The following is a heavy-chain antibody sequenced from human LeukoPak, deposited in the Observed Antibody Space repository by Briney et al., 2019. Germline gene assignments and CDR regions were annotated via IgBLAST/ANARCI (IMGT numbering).Heavy chain of an antibody. CDR1: GGSISSSSYS. D-gene: IGHD3-22*01. Sequence: SETLSLTCTVSGGSISSSSYSWGWIRQPPGKGLEWIGSIYYSGSTYYNPSLKSRVTISVDTSKNQFSLKLSSVTAADTAVYYCASLTYYYDSSGYYYNYWGQGTLVTVSS. CDR3: ASLTYYYDSSGYYYNY. J-gene: IGHJ4*02. CDR2: IYYSGST. V-gene: IGHV4-39*01.